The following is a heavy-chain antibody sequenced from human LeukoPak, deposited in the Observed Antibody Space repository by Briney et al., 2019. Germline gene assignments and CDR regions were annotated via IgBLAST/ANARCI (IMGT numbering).Heavy chain of an antibody. CDR1: GGSFSGYY. CDR3: ARGGYAKGDIVVVPAANWFDP. V-gene: IGHV4-34*01. J-gene: IGHJ5*02. Sequence: SETLSLTCAVYGGSFSGYYWSWIRQPPGKGLEWIGEINHSGSTYYNPSLKSRVTISVDTSKNQFSLKLSSVTAADTAVYYCARGGYAKGDIVVVPAANWFDPWGQGTLVTVSS. D-gene: IGHD2-2*01. CDR2: INHSGST.